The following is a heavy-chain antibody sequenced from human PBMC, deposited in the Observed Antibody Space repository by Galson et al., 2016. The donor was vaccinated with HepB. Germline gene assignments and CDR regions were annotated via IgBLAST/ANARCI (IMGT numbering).Heavy chain of an antibody. D-gene: IGHD5-18*01. V-gene: IGHV6-1*01. CDR1: GDSVTSDITT. J-gene: IGHJ6*02. CDR3: TRGYMQTGMNV. CDR2: TYDRSKWFT. Sequence: CAISGDSVTSDITTWNWIRQSPSRGLEWLGRTYDRSKWFTDYAVSVEGRITINSDISRNQFSLQLDSVTPDDTAAYFCTRGYMQTGMNVWGQGTTVTVSS.